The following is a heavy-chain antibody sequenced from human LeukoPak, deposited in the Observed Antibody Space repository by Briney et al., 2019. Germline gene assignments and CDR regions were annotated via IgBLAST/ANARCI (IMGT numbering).Heavy chain of an antibody. V-gene: IGHV3-33*06. J-gene: IGHJ4*02. CDR3: AKRITTPGPYFDY. Sequence: GGSLRLSCAASGFTFRTYGMHWVRQAPGKGLEWAAVIWYDGSNKYYADSVKGRFTISGDNSKNTLYLQMNNLRAEDTAVYYCAKRITTPGPYFDYWGQGTLVTVSP. D-gene: IGHD6-13*01. CDR1: GFTFRTYG. CDR2: IWYDGSNK.